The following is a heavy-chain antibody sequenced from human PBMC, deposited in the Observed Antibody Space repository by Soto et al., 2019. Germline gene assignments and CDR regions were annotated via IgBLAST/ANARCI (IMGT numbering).Heavy chain of an antibody. D-gene: IGHD3-3*02. V-gene: IGHV1-69*12. CDR3: ASDKDRAQLGGNYYYILDV. Sequence: QVQLEQSGAEVKKPGSSLKVSCKASGGTFSNSAISWVRQAPGQGLEWMGGIMPIFRTPDYAQKCQGRVTLTADESTSTAYMEWSGLRSDDTAIYYCASDKDRAQLGGNYYYILDVWGQGTTVTVSS. CDR1: GGTFSNSA. CDR2: IMPIFRTP. J-gene: IGHJ6*02.